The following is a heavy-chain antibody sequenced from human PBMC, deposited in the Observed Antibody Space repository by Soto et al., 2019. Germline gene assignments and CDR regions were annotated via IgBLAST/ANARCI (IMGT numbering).Heavy chain of an antibody. CDR2: INHSGST. J-gene: IGHJ6*02. V-gene: IGHV4-34*01. CDR3: ARRRRSGYAYYYYGMDV. D-gene: IGHD3-3*01. Sequence: SEILSLTCAVYGGSFSGYYWSWIRQPPGKGLEWIGEINHSGSTNYNPSLKSRVTISVDTSKNQFSLKLSSVTAADTAVYYCARRRRSGYAYYYYGMDVWGQGTTVTVSS. CDR1: GGSFSGYY.